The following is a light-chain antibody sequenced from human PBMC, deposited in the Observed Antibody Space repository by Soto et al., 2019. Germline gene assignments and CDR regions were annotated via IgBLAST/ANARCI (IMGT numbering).Light chain of an antibody. V-gene: IGKV3-15*01. CDR1: QSVSNN. CDR3: QHYHNLPLT. Sequence: EIVMTQSPATLSVSPGERATLSCRASQSVSNNLAWYPHKPGQASRLLIFGASTRATGIPVRFSGSGSGTEFTLPIISLQSEDSAVYYCQHYHNLPLTFGGGTKVEIK. J-gene: IGKJ4*01. CDR2: GAS.